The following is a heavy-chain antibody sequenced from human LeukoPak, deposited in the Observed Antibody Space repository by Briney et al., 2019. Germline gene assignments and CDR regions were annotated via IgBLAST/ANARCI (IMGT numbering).Heavy chain of an antibody. CDR2: IKQDGSEN. CDR1: GVTFSSYW. J-gene: IGHJ4*02. V-gene: IGHV3-7*01. D-gene: IGHD2-15*01. CDR3: TRLIWYFDY. Sequence: GGSLRLSCAASGVTFSSYWMSWVRRAPGGRVEWVAHIKQDGSENYYVASVKGRFTISRDNAKNSLYLQMNSLRAEDTAVYYCTRLIWYFDYWGQGTLVTVSS.